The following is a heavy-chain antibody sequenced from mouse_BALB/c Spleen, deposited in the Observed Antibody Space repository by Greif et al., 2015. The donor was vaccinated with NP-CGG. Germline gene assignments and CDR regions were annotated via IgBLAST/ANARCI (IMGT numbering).Heavy chain of an antibody. CDR1: GFSLTSYG. Sequence: VHLVESGPGLVAPSQSLSITCTVSGFSLTSYGVSWVRQPPGKGLEWLGVIWGDGSTNYHSALISRLSISKDNSKSXVFLKLNSLQTDDTATYYCAKGNGNYGLGAMDYWGQGTSVTVSS. V-gene: IGHV2-3*01. J-gene: IGHJ4*01. CDR2: IWGDGST. D-gene: IGHD2-1*01. CDR3: AKGNGNYGLGAMDY.